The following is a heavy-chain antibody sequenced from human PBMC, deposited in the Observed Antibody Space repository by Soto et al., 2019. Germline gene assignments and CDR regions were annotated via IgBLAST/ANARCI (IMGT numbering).Heavy chain of an antibody. V-gene: IGHV4-59*01. CDR1: GGSISSYY. D-gene: IGHD3-3*01. CDR3: ARLFGIFGVVSTYYMDV. Sequence: SETLSLTCTVSGGSISSYYWSWIRQPPGKGLEWIGYIYYSGSTNYNPSLKSRVTLSVDTSKNQFSLKLSSVTAADTAVYYCARLFGIFGVVSTYYMDVWGKGTTVTVSS. J-gene: IGHJ6*03. CDR2: IYYSGST.